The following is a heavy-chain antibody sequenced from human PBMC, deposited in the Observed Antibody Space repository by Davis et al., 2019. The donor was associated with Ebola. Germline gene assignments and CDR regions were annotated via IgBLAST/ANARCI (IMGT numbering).Heavy chain of an antibody. V-gene: IGHV3-74*01. Sequence: HTGGSLRLSCAASGFTLSSMYSVRQAPGKGLVWVSRINSDGSSTSYADSVKGRFTISRDNAKNTLYVQMNSLRAEDTAVYYCARGNRYCSGDTCANWLDPWGQGTLVTVSS. CDR1: GFTLSS. J-gene: IGHJ5*02. CDR3: ARGNRYCSGDTCANWLDP. D-gene: IGHD2-15*01. CDR2: INSDGSST.